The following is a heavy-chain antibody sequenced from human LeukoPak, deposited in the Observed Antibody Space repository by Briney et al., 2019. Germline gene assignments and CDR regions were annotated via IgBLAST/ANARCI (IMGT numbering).Heavy chain of an antibody. J-gene: IGHJ6*02. CDR1: GFTFSSYA. V-gene: IGHV3-23*01. CDR3: AKALDGYNGMDV. CDR2: ISGSGRST. D-gene: IGHD3-16*02. Sequence: PGGSLRLSCAASGFTFSSYAMSWVRQAPGKGLAWVSRISGSGRSTHSADSVKGRFTISRDNSKNMLYLQMNSLRAEDTALYYCAKALDGYNGMDVWGQGTTVIVSS.